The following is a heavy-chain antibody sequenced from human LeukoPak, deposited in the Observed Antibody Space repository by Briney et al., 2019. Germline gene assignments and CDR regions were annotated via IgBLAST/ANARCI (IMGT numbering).Heavy chain of an antibody. CDR3: ARVPYYDSSGYYSNWFDP. D-gene: IGHD3-22*01. Sequence: GSSVKVSCKASGGTFSSYAISWVRQAPGQGLGWMGWISAYNGNTNYAQKLQGRVTMTTDTSTSTAYMELRSLRSDDTAVYYCARVPYYDSSGYYSNWFDPWGQGTLVTVSS. CDR1: GGTFSSYA. V-gene: IGHV1-18*01. CDR2: ISAYNGNT. J-gene: IGHJ5*02.